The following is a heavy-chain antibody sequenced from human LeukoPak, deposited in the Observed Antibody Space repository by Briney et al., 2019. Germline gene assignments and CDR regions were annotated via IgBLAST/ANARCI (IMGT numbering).Heavy chain of an antibody. D-gene: IGHD4-17*01. CDR2: INHSGST. J-gene: IGHJ4*02. CDR3: ARGLFDYGDYEGC. V-gene: IGHV4-34*01. CDR1: GGSFSGYY. Sequence: SETLSLTCAVYGGSFSGYYWSWIRQPPGKGLEWIGEINHSGSTNYNPSLKSRVTISVDTSKNQFSLKLSSVTAADTAVYYCARGLFDYGDYEGCWGQGTLVTVSS.